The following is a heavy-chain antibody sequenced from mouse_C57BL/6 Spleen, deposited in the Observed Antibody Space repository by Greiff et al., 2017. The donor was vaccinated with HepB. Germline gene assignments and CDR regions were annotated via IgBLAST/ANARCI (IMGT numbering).Heavy chain of an antibody. Sequence: QVQLQQPGAELVKPGASVKLSCKASGYTFTSYWMHWVKQRPGQGLEWIGRIHPNSGSTNYNEKFKSKATLTVDKSSSTAYMQLSSLTSEDSAVYYCARAYYSNYDWFAYWGQGTLVTVSA. CDR2: IHPNSGST. V-gene: IGHV1-64*01. D-gene: IGHD2-5*01. CDR3: ARAYYSNYDWFAY. CDR1: GYTFTSYW. J-gene: IGHJ3*01.